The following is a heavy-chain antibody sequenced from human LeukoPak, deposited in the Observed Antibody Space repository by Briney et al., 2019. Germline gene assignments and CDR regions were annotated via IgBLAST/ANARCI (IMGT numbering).Heavy chain of an antibody. Sequence: ASVKLSCNASGYTFTRYFVNWVRDAPGQGFEWMGVINTKSGNPTYAQGFTERFVFSLDTSVTTTYLQISSLKDEDTAVYYCARSSWIQQSSDFWGQGTLVTVSS. V-gene: IGHV7-4-1*02. J-gene: IGHJ4*02. CDR2: INTKSGNP. CDR1: GYTFTRYF. D-gene: IGHD5-18*01. CDR3: ARSSWIQQSSDF.